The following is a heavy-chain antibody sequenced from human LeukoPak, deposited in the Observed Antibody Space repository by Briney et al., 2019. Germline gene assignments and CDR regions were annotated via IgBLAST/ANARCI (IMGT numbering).Heavy chain of an antibody. CDR3: ARSSRRRDGYNFDAFDI. V-gene: IGHV1-2*02. CDR2: INPNSGGT. D-gene: IGHD5-24*01. J-gene: IGHJ3*02. CDR1: GYTFTDYY. Sequence: ASVKVSCKASGYTFTDYYMHWVRQAPGQGLEWMGWINPNSGGTNYAQKFQGRVTMTRDTSISTAYMELSRLRSDDTAVYYCARSSRRRDGYNFDAFDIWGQGTMVTVSS.